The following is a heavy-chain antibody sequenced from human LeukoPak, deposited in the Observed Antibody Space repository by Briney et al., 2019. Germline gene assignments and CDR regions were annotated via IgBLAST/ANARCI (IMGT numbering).Heavy chain of an antibody. Sequence: GGSLRLSCVASGFTFRNYAMHWVRQVSGKGLEWVAVISYDGSVTHYGGYVWGRFTISRDNSKNTLYLQMTTLSSEDTAVYYCARVPHTGGTSPDASYYHMDVWGKGTTVTVSS. V-gene: IGHV3-30*01. CDR2: ISYDGSVT. CDR3: ARVPHTGGTSPDASYYHMDV. CDR1: GFTFRNYA. J-gene: IGHJ6*03. D-gene: IGHD4-23*01.